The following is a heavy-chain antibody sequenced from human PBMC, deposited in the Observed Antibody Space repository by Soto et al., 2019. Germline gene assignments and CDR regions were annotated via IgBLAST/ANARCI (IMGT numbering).Heavy chain of an antibody. Sequence: EVQLVESGGGLVQPGGSLRLSCAASGFTFSSYWMSWVRQAPGKGLEWVANIKQDGSEKYYVDSVKGRFTISRDNAKNSLYLQMNSLRAKDTAVYYCARDIAVAANWFDPWGQGTLVTVSS. D-gene: IGHD6-19*01. J-gene: IGHJ5*02. CDR1: GFTFSSYW. CDR3: ARDIAVAANWFDP. CDR2: IKQDGSEK. V-gene: IGHV3-7*01.